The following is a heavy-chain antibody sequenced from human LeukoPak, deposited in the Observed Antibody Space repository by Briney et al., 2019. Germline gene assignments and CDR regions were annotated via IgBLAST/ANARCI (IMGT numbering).Heavy chain of an antibody. Sequence: PSETLSLTCAVYGGSFSGYYWSWIRQPPGKGLEWIGEINHSGSTNYNPSLKSRVTISVDTSKNQFSLKLSSVTAADTAVYYCARLRSLGSYYKIKYYYYMDVWGKGTTVTISS. CDR2: INHSGST. J-gene: IGHJ6*03. CDR1: GGSFSGYY. V-gene: IGHV4-34*01. D-gene: IGHD3-10*01. CDR3: ARLRSLGSYYKIKYYYYMDV.